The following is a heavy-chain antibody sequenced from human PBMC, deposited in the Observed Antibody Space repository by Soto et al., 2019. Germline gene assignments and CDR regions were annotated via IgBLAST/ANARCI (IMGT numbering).Heavy chain of an antibody. D-gene: IGHD3-9*01. J-gene: IGHJ5*02. V-gene: IGHV4-61*01. Sequence: SETLSLTCTVSGGSVSSGSYYWSWIRQPPGKGLEWIGYIYYSGSTNYNPSLKSRVTISVDTSKNQFSLKLSSVTAADTAVHYCARERRGGYYDILTGYSGWFDPWGQGTLVTVSS. CDR3: ARERRGGYYDILTGYSGWFDP. CDR2: IYYSGST. CDR1: GGSVSSGSYY.